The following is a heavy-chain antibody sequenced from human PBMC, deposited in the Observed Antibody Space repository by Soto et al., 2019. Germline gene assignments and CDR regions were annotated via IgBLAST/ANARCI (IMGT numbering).Heavy chain of an antibody. CDR3: ARVFSMVGTTRPFDY. V-gene: IGHV3-48*02. J-gene: IGHJ4*02. D-gene: IGHD1-26*01. CDR1: GFTFSSYS. CDR2: ISGSSSTI. Sequence: PGGSLRLSCAASGFTFSSYSMNWARQAPGKGLEWVSYISGSSSTIYYADSVKGRFTISRDNAKNSLYLQMNSLRDEDTAVYYCARVFSMVGTTRPFDYWGQGTLVTVSS.